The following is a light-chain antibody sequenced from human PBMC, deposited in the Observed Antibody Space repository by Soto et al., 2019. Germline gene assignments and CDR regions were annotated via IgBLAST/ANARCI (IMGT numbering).Light chain of an antibody. CDR1: QSVNDK. J-gene: IGKJ3*01. V-gene: IGKV3-15*01. CDR3: QQYNDWPPFT. Sequence: EVVMTQSPATLSVSPGERATLSCRASQSVNDKLAWFQQKPGQVPRLLIYGASITATGIPARISGSGSGTEFTLTIFNLQSEDFAVYYCQQYNDWPPFTFGPGTKVD. CDR2: GAS.